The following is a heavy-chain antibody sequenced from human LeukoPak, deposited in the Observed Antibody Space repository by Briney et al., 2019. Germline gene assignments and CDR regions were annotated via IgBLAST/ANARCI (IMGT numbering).Heavy chain of an antibody. CDR1: GFTFSSYE. V-gene: IGHV3-74*01. D-gene: IGHD3-22*01. CDR3: ARAPSEIGGYYPEYFRH. CDR2: IKSDGST. J-gene: IGHJ1*01. Sequence: GGSLRLSCAASGFTFSSYELHWVRQAPGKGLVWVSRIKSDGSTNYADSVKGRFTISRDNANNTLSLQMNSLKPEDTGVYYCARAPSEIGGYYPEYFRHWGQGTLVTVSS.